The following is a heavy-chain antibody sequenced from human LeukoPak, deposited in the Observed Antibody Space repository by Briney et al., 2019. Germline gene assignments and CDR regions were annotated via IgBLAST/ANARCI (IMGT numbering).Heavy chain of an antibody. Sequence: GGSLRLSCAASGFTFNAYPMNWVRQAPGKGLEWISYITRNSDSTYYADSVKGRFTISRDNAKNSLYLQMNSLRAEDTAVYYCVKDHDWALDFWGQGTLVTVSS. J-gene: IGHJ4*02. CDR3: VKDHDWALDF. V-gene: IGHV3-48*01. CDR2: ITRNSDST. CDR1: GFTFNAYP. D-gene: IGHD3-9*01.